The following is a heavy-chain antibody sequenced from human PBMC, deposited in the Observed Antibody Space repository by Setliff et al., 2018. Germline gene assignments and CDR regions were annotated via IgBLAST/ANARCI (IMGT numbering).Heavy chain of an antibody. CDR2: MNPNSDNT. CDR1: GFTFTNYD. D-gene: IGHD3-10*01. J-gene: IGHJ6*03. Sequence: ASVKVSCKASGFTFTNYDINWVRQSTGQGLEWMGWMNPNSDNTGYAQKFQGRVTMTRSTSISTAYMELSSLRSEDTAVYFCVRGKKLITMVRGVILGGRYYYYYMDVWGKGTTVTVSS. CDR3: VRGKKLITMVRGVILGGRYYYYYMDV. V-gene: IGHV1-8*02.